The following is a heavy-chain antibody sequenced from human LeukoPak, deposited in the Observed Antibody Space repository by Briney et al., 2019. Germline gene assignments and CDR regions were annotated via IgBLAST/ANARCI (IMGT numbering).Heavy chain of an antibody. V-gene: IGHV1-69-2*01. CDR2: VDPEDGET. D-gene: IGHD3-3*01. Sequence: ASVKVSCKVSGYTFTDYYMHWVQQAPGKGLEWMGLVDPEDGETIYAEKFQGRVTITADTSTDTAYMELSSLRSEDTAVYYCARARVLRFLEWFLWGQGTLVTVSS. CDR3: ARARVLRFLEWFL. J-gene: IGHJ4*02. CDR1: GYTFTDYY.